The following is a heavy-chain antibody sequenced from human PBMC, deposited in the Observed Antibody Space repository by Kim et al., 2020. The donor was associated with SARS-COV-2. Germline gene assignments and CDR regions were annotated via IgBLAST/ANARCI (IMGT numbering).Heavy chain of an antibody. CDR3: ARGPYSDYFDY. J-gene: IGHJ4*02. D-gene: IGHD4-4*01. CDR2: T. Sequence: TYHTPSLKSRLSISMDRSRNRFSLTLTSVTAADTAVYYCARGPYSDYFDYWGQGTLVAVSS. V-gene: IGHV4-30-2*01.